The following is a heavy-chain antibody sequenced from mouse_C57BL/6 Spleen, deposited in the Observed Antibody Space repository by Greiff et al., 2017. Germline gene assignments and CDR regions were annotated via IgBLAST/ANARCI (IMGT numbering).Heavy chain of an antibody. Sequence: QVQLQQPGAELVKPGASVKLSCKASGYTFTSYWMHWVKQRPGQGLEWIGMIHPNSGSTNYNEKFKSKATLTVDKSSSTAYMQLSSLTSEESAVYYCARSASGEYFDYWGQGTTLTVSS. D-gene: IGHD6-1*01. CDR1: GYTFTSYW. CDR2: IHPNSGST. V-gene: IGHV1-64*01. CDR3: ARSASGEYFDY. J-gene: IGHJ2*01.